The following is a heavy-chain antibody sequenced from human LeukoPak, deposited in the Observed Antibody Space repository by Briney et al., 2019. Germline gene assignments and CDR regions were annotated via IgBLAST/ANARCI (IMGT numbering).Heavy chain of an antibody. Sequence: GGSLRLSCAASGFTFSSYGMHWVRQAPGKGLEWVAVISYDGSNKYYADSVKGRFTISRDNSKNTLYLQMNSLRAEDTAVYYCAKEGDETYYYDSSGYYGYWGQGTLVTVSS. CDR1: GFTFSSYG. CDR3: AKEGDETYYYDSSGYYGY. D-gene: IGHD3-22*01. CDR2: ISYDGSNK. V-gene: IGHV3-30*18. J-gene: IGHJ4*02.